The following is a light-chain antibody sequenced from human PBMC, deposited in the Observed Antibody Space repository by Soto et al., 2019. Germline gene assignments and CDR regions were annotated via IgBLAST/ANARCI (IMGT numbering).Light chain of an antibody. J-gene: IGKJ1*01. CDR2: DAS. CDR1: QSISSY. V-gene: IGKV3-11*01. Sequence: IVLTQSPGTLSLPPGERTTLSCRASQSISSYLAWYQQKPGQAPRLLIYDASNRATGIPARFSGSGSGTEFTLTISNLQPEDFAVCYCQQYNNWPRTVGQGTKVEIK. CDR3: QQYNNWPRT.